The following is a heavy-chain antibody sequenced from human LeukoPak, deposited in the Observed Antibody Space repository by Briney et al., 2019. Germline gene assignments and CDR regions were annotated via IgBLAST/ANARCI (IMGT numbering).Heavy chain of an antibody. V-gene: IGHV3-7*01. CDR3: ARDGDDSSAYYYAGLDYFDY. Sequence: GGSLRLSCAASGFTFSSYRMSWVRQAPGKGLEWVANIKQDGSEKYYVDSVKGRFTISRDNAKNSLYLQMNSLRAEDTAVYYCARDGDDSSAYYYAGLDYFDYWGQGTLVTVSS. J-gene: IGHJ4*02. CDR1: GFTFSSYR. CDR2: IKQDGSEK. D-gene: IGHD3-22*01.